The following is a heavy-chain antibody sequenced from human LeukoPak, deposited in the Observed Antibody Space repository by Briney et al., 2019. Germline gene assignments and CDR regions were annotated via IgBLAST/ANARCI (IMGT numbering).Heavy chain of an antibody. CDR1: GYSFTSYY. V-gene: IGHV1-46*01. D-gene: IGHD1-26*01. J-gene: IGHJ1*01. CDR3: ARDSSGSYDH. Sequence: ASVKVSCKASGYSFTSYYMQWLRQAPGQGLEWMGIIDPSGGSTGYAPKFQGRVIMTRDTSTSTVYMDLSSLRSEDTAVYYCARDSSGSYDHWGRGTLVTVYS. CDR2: IDPSGGST.